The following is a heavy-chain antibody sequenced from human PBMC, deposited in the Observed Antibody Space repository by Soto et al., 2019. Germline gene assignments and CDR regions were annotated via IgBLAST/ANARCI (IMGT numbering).Heavy chain of an antibody. D-gene: IGHD3-22*01. CDR1: GGSISSGGYH. J-gene: IGHJ4*02. Sequence: SETLSLTCTVSGGSISSGGYHWSWIRQHPGKGLEWIGYIYYSGSTNYNPSLKSRVTISVDTSKNQFSLKLSSVTAADTAVYYCASAKDYYDSSGYHIWGQGTLVTVSS. CDR2: IYYSGST. CDR3: ASAKDYYDSSGYHI. V-gene: IGHV4-61*08.